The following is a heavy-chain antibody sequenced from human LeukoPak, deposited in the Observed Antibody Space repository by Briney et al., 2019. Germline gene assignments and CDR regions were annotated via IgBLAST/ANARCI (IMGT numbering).Heavy chain of an antibody. V-gene: IGHV3-23*01. CDR2: ISGSGGST. CDR3: AKDDPRSPYSSGWSEYFQH. CDR1: GFTFSSYA. Sequence: GGSLRLSCAASGFTFSSYAMSWVRQAPGKGLEWVSAISGSGGSTYYADSVKGRFTISRDNSKNTLYLQMNSLRAEDTAVYYCAKDDPRSPYSSGWSEYFQHWGQGTLVTVS. D-gene: IGHD6-19*01. J-gene: IGHJ1*01.